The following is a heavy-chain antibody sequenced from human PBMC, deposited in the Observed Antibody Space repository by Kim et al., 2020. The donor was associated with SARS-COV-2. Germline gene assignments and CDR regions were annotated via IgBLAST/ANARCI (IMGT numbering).Heavy chain of an antibody. V-gene: IGHV3-48*02. CDR3: ARGGDVLTGYFWSDFDY. D-gene: IGHD3-9*01. J-gene: IGHJ4*02. CDR1: GFTFSTYS. CDR2: ISSSSSTI. Sequence: GGSLRLSCAASGFTFSTYSMDWVRQAPGKGLEWVSYISSSSSTIYYTDSVKGRFTISRDNAKNSLFLQMNSLRDEDTAIYYCARGGDVLTGYFWSDFDYWGQGTLVTVSS.